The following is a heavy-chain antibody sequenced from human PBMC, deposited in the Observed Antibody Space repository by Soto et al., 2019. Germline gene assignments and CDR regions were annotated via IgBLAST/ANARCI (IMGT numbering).Heavy chain of an antibody. D-gene: IGHD5-12*01. Sequence: PSETLSLTCTVSGGSISSYYWSWIRQPPGKGLEWIGYIYYSGSTNYNPSLKSRVTISVDTSKNQFSLKLSSVTAADTAVYYCARRRADGYNLNWFDPWGQGTLVTVSS. CDR2: IYYSGST. V-gene: IGHV4-59*08. J-gene: IGHJ5*02. CDR3: ARRRADGYNLNWFDP. CDR1: GGSISSYY.